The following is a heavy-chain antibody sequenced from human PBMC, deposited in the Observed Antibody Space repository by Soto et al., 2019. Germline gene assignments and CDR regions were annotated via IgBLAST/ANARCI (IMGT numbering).Heavy chain of an antibody. CDR3: ASPYCSGGSCYLTEYFPH. Sequence: QVQLVESGGGVVQPGRSLRLSCAASGFSFSYYAMHWVRQAPGKGLEWVAVIAYDASKKYYADSVKGRFTISRDNSKNKLNLQMNSLRDEDTAVYYCASPYCSGGSCYLTEYFPHWGKGTLVTVSS. CDR1: GFSFSYYA. D-gene: IGHD2-15*01. CDR2: IAYDASKK. V-gene: IGHV3-30*03. J-gene: IGHJ1*01.